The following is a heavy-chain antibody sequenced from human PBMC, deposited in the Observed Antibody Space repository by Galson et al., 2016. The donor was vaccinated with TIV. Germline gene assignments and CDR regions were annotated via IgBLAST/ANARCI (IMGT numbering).Heavy chain of an antibody. Sequence: SETLSLTCTVSTGSMSLYYWSWIRQPPGKGLEWIGDVYNSGHANYSPSLKSRLSTSVDTSKRQFSLKLTSVTAADTAVYYCARRSTARYGMVRGVMRPTGWFDPWGQGTLVTVSS. CDR2: VYNSGHA. J-gene: IGHJ5*02. CDR1: TGSMSLYY. D-gene: IGHD3-10*01. CDR3: ARRSTARYGMVRGVMRPTGWFDP. V-gene: IGHV4-59*13.